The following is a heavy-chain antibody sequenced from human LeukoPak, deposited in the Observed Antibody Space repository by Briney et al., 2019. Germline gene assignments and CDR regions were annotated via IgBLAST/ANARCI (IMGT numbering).Heavy chain of an antibody. CDR1: GGSFSGYY. D-gene: IGHD3-16*02. J-gene: IGHJ4*02. CDR2: INHSGST. Sequence: SETLSLTCAVYGGSFSGYYWSWIRQPPGKGLEWIGEINHSGSTNYNPSLKSRVTISVDTSKNQFSLKLSSVTAADTAVYYCARAIRYDYVWGSYRYTEPFDYWGQGTLVTVSS. CDR3: ARAIRYDYVWGSYRYTEPFDY. V-gene: IGHV4-34*01.